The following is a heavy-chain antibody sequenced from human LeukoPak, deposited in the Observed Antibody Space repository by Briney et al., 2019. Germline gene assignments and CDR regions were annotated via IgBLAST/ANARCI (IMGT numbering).Heavy chain of an antibody. CDR1: GFTFSDYG. J-gene: IGHJ4*02. Sequence: GGSLRLSCAASGFTFSDYGMHGVRQAPGKGLEWVAGILYDGKNRYYADSVKGRFTISRDNSKNTLFLQMNSLRAEDTEVYYCARERFLDGDYVFDYWGQGTLVTVSS. D-gene: IGHD4-17*01. V-gene: IGHV3-30*04. CDR2: ILYDGKNR. CDR3: ARERFLDGDYVFDY.